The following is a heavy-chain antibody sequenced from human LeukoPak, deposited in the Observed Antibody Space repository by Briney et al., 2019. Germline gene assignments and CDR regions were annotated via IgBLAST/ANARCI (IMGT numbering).Heavy chain of an antibody. CDR2: ISWNSGSI. CDR1: GFTFDDYA. V-gene: IGHV3-9*01. Sequence: GGSLRLSCAASGFTFDDYAMHWVRQAPGKGLEWVSGISWNSGSIGYADSAEGRFTISRDNAKNSLYLQMNSLRAEDTALYYYAREYQLLYAFDYWGQGTLVTVSS. CDR3: AREYQLLYAFDY. J-gene: IGHJ4*02. D-gene: IGHD2-2*02.